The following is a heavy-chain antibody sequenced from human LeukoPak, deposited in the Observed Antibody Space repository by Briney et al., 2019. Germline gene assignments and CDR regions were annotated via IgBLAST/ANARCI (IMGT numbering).Heavy chain of an antibody. D-gene: IGHD1-26*01. Sequence: PSETLSLTCAVYGGSFSGYYWSWIRQPPGKGLEWIGNIYYTGSTNYNPSLKSRVTISVDTSKNQFSLKLSSVTAADTAVYYCARGYSGSYGRFDYWGQGTLVTVSS. V-gene: IGHV4-59*01. CDR2: IYYTGST. CDR1: GGSFSGYY. CDR3: ARGYSGSYGRFDY. J-gene: IGHJ4*02.